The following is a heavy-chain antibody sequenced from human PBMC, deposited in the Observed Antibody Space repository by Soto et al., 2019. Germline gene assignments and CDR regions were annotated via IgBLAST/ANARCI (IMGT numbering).Heavy chain of an antibody. D-gene: IGHD3-3*01. CDR2: INAYNGHT. Sequence: GASVKVSCKASGYTFTSSAIHWVRQAPGQRLEWMGWINAYNGHTKYSQKFQGRVTITRDTSASTAYMELSSLRSEDTAVYYCGRDRDYDDIWRTYSDAFEMWGQGTMVT. CDR3: GRDRDYDDIWRTYSDAFEM. CDR1: GYTFTSSA. J-gene: IGHJ3*02. V-gene: IGHV1-3*01.